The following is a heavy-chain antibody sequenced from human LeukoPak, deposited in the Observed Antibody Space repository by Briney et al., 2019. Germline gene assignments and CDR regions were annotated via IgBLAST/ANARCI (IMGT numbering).Heavy chain of an antibody. Sequence: SETLSLTCTVSGGSISSSSYYWGWIPQPPGKGLEWIGSIYYSGSTYYNPSLKSRVTISVDTSKNQFSLKLSSVTAADTAAYYCASKGSCSGGSCYDLDYWGQGTLVTVSS. J-gene: IGHJ4*02. V-gene: IGHV4-39*01. CDR1: GGSISSSSYY. D-gene: IGHD2-15*01. CDR2: IYYSGST. CDR3: ASKGSCSGGSCYDLDY.